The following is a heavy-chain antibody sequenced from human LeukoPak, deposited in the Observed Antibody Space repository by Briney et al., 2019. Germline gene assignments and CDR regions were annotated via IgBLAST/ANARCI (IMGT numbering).Heavy chain of an antibody. CDR1: GGSMNNYY. V-gene: IGHV4-59*01. J-gene: IGHJ4*02. CDR2: IYHTGSA. Sequence: PSETLSLTCTVSGGSMNNYYWSWIRQSPGKGLEWVGYIYHTGSATYKPSLKSRVTLSLDTSKNQFSLRLNSVTAADTAVYYCARGGYSYGYLYYFDYWGQGTLVTVSS. CDR3: ARGGYSYGYLYYFDY. D-gene: IGHD5-18*01.